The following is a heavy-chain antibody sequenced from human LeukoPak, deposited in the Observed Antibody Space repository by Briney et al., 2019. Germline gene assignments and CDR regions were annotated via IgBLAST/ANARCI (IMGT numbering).Heavy chain of an antibody. D-gene: IGHD4-17*01. Sequence: GGSLRLSCAASGFTFSSYAMSWVRQAPGKGLEWVSAISVSGGSTYYADSVKGRFTISRDNSKNTLYLQMNSLRAEDTAVYYCATRAGDYSYYFDYWGQGTLVTVSS. CDR2: ISVSGGST. CDR3: ATRAGDYSYYFDY. J-gene: IGHJ4*02. CDR1: GFTFSSYA. V-gene: IGHV3-23*01.